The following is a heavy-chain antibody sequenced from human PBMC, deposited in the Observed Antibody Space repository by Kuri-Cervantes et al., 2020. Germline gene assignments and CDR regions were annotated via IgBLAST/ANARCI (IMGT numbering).Heavy chain of an antibody. D-gene: IGHD3-3*01. CDR3: ARDVLADQSYGMDV. CDR2: IYYSGST. V-gene: IGHV4-31*02. CDR1: GGSFSGYY. J-gene: IGHJ6*02. Sequence: SCAVYGGSFSGYYWSWIRQHPGKGLEWIGYIYYSGSTYYNPSLKSRVTISVDTSKNQFSLKLSSVTAADTAVYYCARDVLADQSYGMDVWGQGTTVTVSS.